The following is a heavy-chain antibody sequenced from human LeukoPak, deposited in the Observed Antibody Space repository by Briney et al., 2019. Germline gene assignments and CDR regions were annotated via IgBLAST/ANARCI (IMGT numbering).Heavy chain of an antibody. V-gene: IGHV4-61*02. J-gene: IGHJ3*02. CDR2: IYTSGSR. D-gene: IGHD3-3*01. Sequence: SETLSLTCTVSGGSISSGSYYWSWIRQPAGKGLEWIGRIYTSGSRNYNPSLKSRVAMSVDSSKSQFSLMLSSLTAADTAVYYCARDAPNYDFWSGTDGFDIWGQGTMVTVSS. CDR1: GGSISSGSYY. CDR3: ARDAPNYDFWSGTDGFDI.